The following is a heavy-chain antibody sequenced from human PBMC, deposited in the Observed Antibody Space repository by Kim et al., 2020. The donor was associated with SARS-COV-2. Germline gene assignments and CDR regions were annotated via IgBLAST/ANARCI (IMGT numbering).Heavy chain of an antibody. Sequence: GGSLRLSCAASGFTFSSYWMSWVRQAPGKGLEWVANIKQDGSEKYYVDSVKGRFTISRDNAKNSLYLQMNSLRAEDTAVYYCARDVVGVTMVRGVIITGHYFDYWGQGTLVTVSS. D-gene: IGHD3-10*01. CDR3: ARDVVGVTMVRGVIITGHYFDY. V-gene: IGHV3-7*03. CDR2: IKQDGSEK. CDR1: GFTFSSYW. J-gene: IGHJ4*02.